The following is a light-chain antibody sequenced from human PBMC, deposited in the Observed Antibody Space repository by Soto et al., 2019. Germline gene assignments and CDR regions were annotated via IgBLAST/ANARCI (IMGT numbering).Light chain of an antibody. CDR3: QQYFTSRT. CDR1: QSVSSSY. V-gene: IGKV3-20*01. CDR2: GAS. Sequence: EIVLTQSPGTLSLSPGERATLSCRASQSVSSSYLAWYQQKPGQAPRLLMYGASNRATGIPDRFSGSASGTDFTLTISRLEPEDFAVYYCQQYFTSRTFGQGTKVEI. J-gene: IGKJ1*01.